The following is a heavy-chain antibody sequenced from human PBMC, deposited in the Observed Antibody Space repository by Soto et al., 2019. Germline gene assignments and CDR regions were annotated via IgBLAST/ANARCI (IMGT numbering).Heavy chain of an antibody. V-gene: IGHV3-30*18. D-gene: IGHD2-15*01. CDR1: GFTFSSYG. CDR3: AKDRSVVVVAAALGY. CDR2: ISYDGSNK. J-gene: IGHJ4*02. Sequence: QVQLVESEGGVVQPGRSLRLSCAASGFTFSSYGMHWVRQAPGKGLEWVAVISYDGSNKYYADSVKGRFTISRDNSKNTLYLQMNSLRAEDTAVYYCAKDRSVVVVAAALGYWGQGTLVTVSS.